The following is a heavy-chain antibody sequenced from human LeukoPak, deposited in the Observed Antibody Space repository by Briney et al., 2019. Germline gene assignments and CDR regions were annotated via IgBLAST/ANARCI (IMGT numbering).Heavy chain of an antibody. CDR1: GGSISRYY. J-gene: IGHJ3*02. V-gene: IGHV4-59*01. Sequence: SETLSLTCTVSGGSISRYYWSWIRQPPGKGLEWIGYIYYSGSTSYNPSLKSRVTISVDTSKNQFFLKLNSVTAADTAVYYCARGQSHIWGQGTMVTVSS. CDR3: ARGQSHI. CDR2: IYYSGST.